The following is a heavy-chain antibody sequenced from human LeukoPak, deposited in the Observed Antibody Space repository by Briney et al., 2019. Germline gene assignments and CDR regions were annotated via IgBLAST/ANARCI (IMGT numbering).Heavy chain of an antibody. J-gene: IGHJ5*02. CDR3: ARHGRARPSVLTEPWFDP. V-gene: IGHV5-51*01. CDR2: IYPDDSAT. CDR1: GYSFPNYW. Sequence: GDSLKISCKGSGYSFPNYWIAWVRQVPGKGLEWMGIIYPDDSATRYSPSFRGQVTISADKSARTAYLQWSSLQASDSAIYYCARHGRARPSVLTEPWFDPWGQGTPVTVSS.